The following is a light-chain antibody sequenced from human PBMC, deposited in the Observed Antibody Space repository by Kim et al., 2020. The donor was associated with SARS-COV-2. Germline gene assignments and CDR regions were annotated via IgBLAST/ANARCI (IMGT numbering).Light chain of an antibody. J-gene: IGLJ3*02. CDR3: CSYTDTYTLV. CDR1: RSDVGSYNY. Sequence: QSALTQPRSVSGSPGQSVTISCTGTRSDVGSYNYVSWYQNHPGKAPKLMIYDVTKRPSGVPDRFSGSKSGNTASLTISGPQTEDEAEYYCCSYTDTYTLVFGGGTQLTVL. V-gene: IGLV2-11*01. CDR2: DVT.